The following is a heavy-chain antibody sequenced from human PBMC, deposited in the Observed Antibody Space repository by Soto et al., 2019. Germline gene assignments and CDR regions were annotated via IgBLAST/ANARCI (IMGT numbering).Heavy chain of an antibody. D-gene: IGHD3-22*01. CDR1: GGLFSTYA. V-gene: IGHV1-69*06. J-gene: IGHJ3*02. CDR2: SIPMFGTT. CDR3: ARGVDDYYDGTGPSWEDAFEI. Sequence: QVQLVQSGAEVKEPGSSVKVSCKTSGGLFSTYAISWVRQAPGQGLEWMAGSIPMFGTTVYAERFQGRVTLTSDKSASTAYLELTSLRSEDTAVYYCARGVDDYYDGTGPSWEDAFEIWGQGTMVTVSS.